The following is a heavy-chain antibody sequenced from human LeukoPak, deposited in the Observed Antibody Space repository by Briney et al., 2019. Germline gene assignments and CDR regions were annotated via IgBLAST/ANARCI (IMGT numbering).Heavy chain of an antibody. D-gene: IGHD5-18*01. J-gene: IGHJ4*02. CDR3: AKGEATRGYTYVAN. Sequence: GGSLRLSCAASAFTFRSYAMIWVRQAPGKGLEWVSTVSGSGGSTYYADSVKGRFTISRDNSNNTLYLQMNSLRAEDTAVYYCAKGEATRGYTYVANWGQGTLVSVSS. CDR2: VSGSGGST. V-gene: IGHV3-23*01. CDR1: AFTFRSYA.